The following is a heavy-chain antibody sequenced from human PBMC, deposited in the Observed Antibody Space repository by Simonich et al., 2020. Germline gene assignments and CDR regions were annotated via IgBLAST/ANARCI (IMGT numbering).Heavy chain of an antibody. CDR1: GGSISSSSYY. D-gene: IGHD4-4*01. CDR3: ARRPRLTNFADAFDI. CDR2: IYYSGST. Sequence: QLQLQESGPGLVKPSETLSLTCTVSGGSISSSSYYWGWIRQPPGKGVEWSGSIYYSGSTYYNPSLKSRVTISVDTSKNQFSLKLSSVTAADTAVYYCARRPRLTNFADAFDIWGQGTMVTVSS. J-gene: IGHJ3*02. V-gene: IGHV4-39*01.